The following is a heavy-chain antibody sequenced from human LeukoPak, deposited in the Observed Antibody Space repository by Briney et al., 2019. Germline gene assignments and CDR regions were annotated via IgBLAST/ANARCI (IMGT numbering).Heavy chain of an antibody. J-gene: IGHJ6*02. Sequence: GGSPRLSCAASGFTFSSYSMNWVRQAPGKGLEWVSSISSSSSYIYYADSVKGRFTISRDNAKNSLYLQMNSLRAEDTAVYYCARVHLLGYCSSTSCYGRYYYYGMDVWGQGTTVTVSS. V-gene: IGHV3-21*01. CDR2: ISSSSSYI. CDR1: GFTFSSYS. D-gene: IGHD2-2*01. CDR3: ARVHLLGYCSSTSCYGRYYYYGMDV.